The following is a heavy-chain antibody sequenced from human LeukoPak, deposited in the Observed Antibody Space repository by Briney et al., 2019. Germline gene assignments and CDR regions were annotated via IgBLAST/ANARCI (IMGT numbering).Heavy chain of an antibody. CDR3: AAYYGSGRDY. J-gene: IGHJ4*02. Sequence: SETLSLTCAVYGGSFSGYYWSWIRQPPGKGLEWIGEINHSGSTNYNPSLKSRVTISVDTSKNQFSLKLSSVSAADTAMYYCAAYYGSGRDYWGLGILVTVSS. V-gene: IGHV4-34*01. CDR1: GGSFSGYY. D-gene: IGHD3-10*01. CDR2: INHSGST.